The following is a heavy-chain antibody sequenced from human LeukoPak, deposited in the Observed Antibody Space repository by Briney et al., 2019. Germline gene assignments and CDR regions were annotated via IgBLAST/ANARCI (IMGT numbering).Heavy chain of an antibody. CDR2: ISTSSSTI. CDR1: GFTFSTYD. V-gene: IGHV3-48*02. J-gene: IGHJ4*02. D-gene: IGHD2-15*01. Sequence: GGSLRLSCAASGFTFSTYDMNWVRQAPGKGLEWVSFISTSSSTIYYAESVKGRFTISRDNAKNSLYLHMNSLRDDDTAVYYCARTKGYCSGGSCYIDYWGQGTLVTVSS. CDR3: ARTKGYCSGGSCYIDY.